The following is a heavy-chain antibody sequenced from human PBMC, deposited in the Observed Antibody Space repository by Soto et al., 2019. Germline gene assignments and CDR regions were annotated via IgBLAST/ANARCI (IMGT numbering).Heavy chain of an antibody. V-gene: IGHV3-33*01. CDR1: GFTFSSYG. D-gene: IGHD2-2*01. CDR2: IWYDGSNK. Sequence: QVQLVESGGGVVQPGRSLRLSCAAYGFTFSSYGMHWVRQAPGKGLEWVAVIWYDGSNKYYADSVKGRFTIYRDNSKNTLYLQMNSLRAEDTAVYYCARDPIVVVPAAMGMLDYWGQGTLVTVSS. CDR3: ARDPIVVVPAAMGMLDY. J-gene: IGHJ4*02.